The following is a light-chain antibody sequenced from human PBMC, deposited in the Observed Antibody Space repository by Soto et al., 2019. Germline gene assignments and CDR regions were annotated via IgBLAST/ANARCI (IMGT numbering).Light chain of an antibody. CDR2: GSS. CDR3: QQYSNWPPAIT. Sequence: EXVLTHSPATLSVSPGXRATLSCRAIETISINLAWFQRKPGQPPRLLIYGSSTRATGVPDRFSGSGSGTEFTLIISSLQSEDVALYYCQQYSNWPPAITFGQGTRLEIK. CDR1: ETISIN. V-gene: IGKV3-15*01. J-gene: IGKJ5*01.